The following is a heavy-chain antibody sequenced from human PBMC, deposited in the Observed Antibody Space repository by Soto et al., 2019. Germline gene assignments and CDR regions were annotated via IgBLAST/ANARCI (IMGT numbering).Heavy chain of an antibody. D-gene: IGHD1-26*01. CDR2: IYYSGRT. CDR1: GATITNDGYY. V-gene: IGHV4-31*03. J-gene: IGHJ4*02. Sequence: SETLSLTCSVSGATITNDGYYWNWIRQHPGKGLEWLGSIYYSGRTNYNPSLKSRISISVDTSKKQFSLKLSSVTAADTAVYFCPRHYSRVAVTFDYWGQGTLVTVSS. CDR3: PRHYSRVAVTFDY.